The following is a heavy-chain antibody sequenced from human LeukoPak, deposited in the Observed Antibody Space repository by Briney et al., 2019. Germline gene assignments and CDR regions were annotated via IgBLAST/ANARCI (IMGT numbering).Heavy chain of an antibody. CDR2: INHSGST. Sequence: PSETLSLTCAVYGASFSGYYWSWIRQPPGKGLEWIGEINHSGSTNYNPSLKSRVTISVDTSKNQFSLNLSSETAADTAVYYCARVGGYSYIDVWGKGTTVTISS. V-gene: IGHV4-34*01. CDR3: ARVGGYSYIDV. CDR1: GASFSGYY. J-gene: IGHJ6*03. D-gene: IGHD1-26*01.